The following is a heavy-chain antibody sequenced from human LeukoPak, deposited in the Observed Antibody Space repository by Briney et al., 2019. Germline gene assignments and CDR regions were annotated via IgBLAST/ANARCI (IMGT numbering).Heavy chain of an antibody. CDR3: ARGGDYGSGSLDAFDI. J-gene: IGHJ3*02. V-gene: IGHV1-2*02. Sequence: GASVKVSCKASGYIFTGYYMHWVRQAPGQGLEWMGWINPNSGDTNYAQKFQGRVTMTRDTSISTAYMELSRLRSDDTAVYYCARGGDYGSGSLDAFDIWGQGTMVTVSS. CDR1: GYIFTGYY. CDR2: INPNSGDT. D-gene: IGHD3-10*01.